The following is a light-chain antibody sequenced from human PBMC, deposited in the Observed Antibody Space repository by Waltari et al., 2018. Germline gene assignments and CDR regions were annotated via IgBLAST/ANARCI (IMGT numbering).Light chain of an antibody. V-gene: IGKV3-11*01. J-gene: IGKJ5*01. CDR2: GVS. Sequence: EIVLTQSPATLSFSPGERATLSCRASQSVNNYLAWYQHNPGQTPNPLIYGVSNRATGIPARFSGSGSGTDFTLTISSLEPEDFAVYYCQQRSNWPPSITFGQGTRLEIK. CDR1: QSVNNY. CDR3: QQRSNWPPSIT.